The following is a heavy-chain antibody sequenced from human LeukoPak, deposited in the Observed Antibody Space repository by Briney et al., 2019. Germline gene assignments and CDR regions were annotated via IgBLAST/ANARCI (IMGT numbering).Heavy chain of an antibody. CDR2: ISYDGSNK. J-gene: IGHJ4*02. CDR3: ATPYSYGYYFDY. D-gene: IGHD5-18*01. V-gene: IGHV3-30*03. CDR1: GFTFSNYD. Sequence: GGSLRLSCAASGFTFSNYDMHWVRQAPSKGLEWVAVISYDGSNKYFADSVKGRFTISRDNSENTLYLQMNSLRAEDTAVYYCATPYSYGYYFDYWGQGTLVTVSS.